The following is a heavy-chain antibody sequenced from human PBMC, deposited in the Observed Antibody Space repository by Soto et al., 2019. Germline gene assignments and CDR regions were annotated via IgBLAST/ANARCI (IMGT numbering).Heavy chain of an antibody. CDR2: IYHSGST. Sequence: SETLSLTCAVSGGSISSSNWWSWVRQPPGKGLEWIGEIYHSGSTNYSPKLNSRDTISVDKSKNQFSLKLSSVTAANKNVFYCARASVTMIWPFDYWGQGTLVTFCS. V-gene: IGHV4-4*02. CDR1: GGSISSSNW. CDR3: ARASVTMIWPFDY. D-gene: IGHD3-22*01. J-gene: IGHJ4*02.